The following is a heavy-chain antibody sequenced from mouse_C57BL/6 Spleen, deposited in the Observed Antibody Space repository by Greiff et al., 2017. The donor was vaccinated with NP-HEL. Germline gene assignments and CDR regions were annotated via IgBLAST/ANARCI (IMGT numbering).Heavy chain of an antibody. J-gene: IGHJ3*01. V-gene: IGHV1-74*01. Sequence: VQLQQPGAELVKPGASVKVSCKASGYTFTSYWMHWVKQRPGQGLEWIGRIHPSDSDTNYNQKFKGKAPLTVAKSSSTAYMQLSSLTSEDSAVYYCAILRTETDAYWGQGTLVTVSA. CDR3: AILRTETDAY. CDR1: GYTFTSYW. CDR2: IHPSDSDT. D-gene: IGHD1-1*01.